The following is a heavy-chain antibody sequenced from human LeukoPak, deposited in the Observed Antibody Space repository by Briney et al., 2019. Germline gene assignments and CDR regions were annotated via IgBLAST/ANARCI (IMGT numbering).Heavy chain of an antibody. CDR3: AREYYDFWSGIDY. J-gene: IGHJ4*02. V-gene: IGHV4-30-4*08. CDR2: IYYSGST. CDR1: GGSISSGDYY. Sequence: SETLSLTXTVSGGSISSGDYYWSWIRQPPGRGLEWIGYIYYSGSTYYNPSLKSRVTISVDTSKNQFSLKLSSVTAADTAVYYCAREYYDFWSGIDYWGQGTLVTVSS. D-gene: IGHD3-3*01.